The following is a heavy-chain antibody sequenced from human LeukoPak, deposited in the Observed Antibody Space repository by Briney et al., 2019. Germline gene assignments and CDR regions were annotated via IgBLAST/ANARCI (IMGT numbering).Heavy chain of an antibody. V-gene: IGHV1-46*01. J-gene: IGHJ4*02. CDR2: INPTGGST. D-gene: IGHD2-21*02. CDR1: GYTFTSYY. CDR3: ARDHYHKIHSVMVTAPDY. Sequence: GASVKVSCKASGYTFTSYYMHWVRQAPGEGLEWMGIINPTGGSTSYAQKFQGRVTMTRDTSTSTVYMELSSLRSEVTAVYYCARDHYHKIHSVMVTAPDYWGQGTLVTVSS.